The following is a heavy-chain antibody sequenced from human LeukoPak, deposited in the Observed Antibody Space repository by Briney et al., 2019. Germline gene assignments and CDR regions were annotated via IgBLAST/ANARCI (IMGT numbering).Heavy chain of an antibody. CDR3: ARHVYSSGWGAFDI. CDR1: GFTFSSYA. V-gene: IGHV3-21*01. Sequence: GGSLRLSCAASGFTFSSYAMDWVRQAPGKGLEWVSSISRSSTYLYYADSLKGRFTVARDDAKSSLYLQMNSLSAEDTAVYYCARHVYSSGWGAFDIWGQGTMVTVSS. D-gene: IGHD6-19*01. CDR2: ISRSSTYL. J-gene: IGHJ3*02.